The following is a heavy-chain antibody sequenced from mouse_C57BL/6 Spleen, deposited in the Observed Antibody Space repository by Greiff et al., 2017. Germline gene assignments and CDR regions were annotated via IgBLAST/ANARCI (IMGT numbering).Heavy chain of an antibody. J-gene: IGHJ1*03. Sequence: EVQLQQSGPVLVKPGASVKMSCKASGYTFTDYYMNWVKQSHGKSLEWIGVINPYNGGTSYNQKFKGKATLTVDKSSSTAYMELNSLTSEDSAVYYCARGSGTNWYFDVWGTGTTVTVSS. CDR3: ARGSGTNWYFDV. CDR2: INPYNGGT. V-gene: IGHV1-19*01. D-gene: IGHD4-1*01. CDR1: GYTFTDYY.